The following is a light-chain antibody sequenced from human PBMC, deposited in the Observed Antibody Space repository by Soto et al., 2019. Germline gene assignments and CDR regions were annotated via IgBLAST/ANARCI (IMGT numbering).Light chain of an antibody. CDR2: DAS. CDR1: QSLNSL. V-gene: IGKV1-5*01. Sequence: DMEMTRSHYPRAGSVCSSRWTPFRASQSLNSLLAWYQQKPGRAPKLLIYDASTLESGVPSRFSVSGTGTELTITISSLHTPAFALFRCKGHKTYVRFGQGTKVDIK. CDR3: KGHKTYVR. J-gene: IGKJ1*01.